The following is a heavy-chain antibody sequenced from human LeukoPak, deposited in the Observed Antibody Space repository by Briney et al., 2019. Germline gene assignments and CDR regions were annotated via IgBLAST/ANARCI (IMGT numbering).Heavy chain of an antibody. CDR1: GFTFSSYG. CDR2: ISYDGSNK. J-gene: IGHJ4*02. CDR3: ASRLVTRTGY. V-gene: IGHV3-30*03. D-gene: IGHD2-21*02. Sequence: PGGSLRPSCAASGFTFSSYGMHWVRQAPGKGLEWVAVISYDGSNKYYADSVKGRFTISRDNSKNTLYLQMNSLRAEDTAVYYCASRLVTRTGYWGQGTLVTVSS.